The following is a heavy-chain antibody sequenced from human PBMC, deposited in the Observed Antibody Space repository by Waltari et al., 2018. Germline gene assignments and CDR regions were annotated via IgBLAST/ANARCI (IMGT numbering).Heavy chain of an antibody. D-gene: IGHD5-18*01. Sequence: QVVLKESGQGLVQPSETLSLVCIVSGASIGTPYWTWVRPSAGKGLACIGRIAANGISNFNPSLKSRVFMSVDTTKNHISLTLTSVTAADTAIYYCARDRYSYGAWDALDPWGHGTLVTVS. CDR3: ARDRYSYGAWDALDP. J-gene: IGHJ5*02. CDR1: GASIGTPY. V-gene: IGHV4-4*07. CDR2: IAANGIS.